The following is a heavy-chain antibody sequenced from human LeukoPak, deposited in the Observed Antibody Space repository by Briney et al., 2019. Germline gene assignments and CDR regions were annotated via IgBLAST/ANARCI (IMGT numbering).Heavy chain of an antibody. V-gene: IGHV1-8*01. Sequence: ASVKVSCKASGYTFTSYDINWVGQATGQGLEWMGWMNPNSGNTGYAQKFQGRVTMTRNTSISTAYMELNSLRSEDTAVYYCARAVKYLTRDFRNWFDPWGQGTLVTVSS. J-gene: IGHJ5*02. CDR1: GYTFTSYD. D-gene: IGHD7-27*01. CDR3: ARAVKYLTRDFRNWFDP. CDR2: MNPNSGNT.